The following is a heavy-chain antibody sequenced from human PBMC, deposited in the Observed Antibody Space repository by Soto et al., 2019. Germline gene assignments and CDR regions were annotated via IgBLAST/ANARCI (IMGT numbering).Heavy chain of an antibody. D-gene: IGHD3-10*01. Sequence: SETLSLTCAVYGGSFSGYYWSWIRQPPGKGLEWIGEINHSGSTNYNPSLRSRVTISVDTSKNQFSLKLSSVTAADTAVYYCARGSGGRVASGAEYFQHWGQGTLVTVSS. V-gene: IGHV4-34*01. CDR2: INHSGST. J-gene: IGHJ1*01. CDR3: ARGSGGRVASGAEYFQH. CDR1: GGSFSGYY.